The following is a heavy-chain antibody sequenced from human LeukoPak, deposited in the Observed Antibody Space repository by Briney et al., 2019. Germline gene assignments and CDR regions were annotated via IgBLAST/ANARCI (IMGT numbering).Heavy chain of an antibody. CDR2: IYTSGST. CDR1: GGSISSGSYY. J-gene: IGHJ3*02. V-gene: IGHV4-61*02. CDR3: ARDGRRYFDWFVGDAFDI. D-gene: IGHD3-9*01. Sequence: SETLSLTCTVSGGSISSGSYYWSWIRQPAGKGLEWIGRIYTSGSTNYNPSLKSRVTISVDTSKNQFFLKLSSVTAADTAVYYCARDGRRYFDWFVGDAFDIWGQGTMVTVSS.